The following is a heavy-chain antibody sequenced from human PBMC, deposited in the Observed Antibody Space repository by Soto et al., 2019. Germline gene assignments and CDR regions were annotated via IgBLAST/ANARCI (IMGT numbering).Heavy chain of an antibody. CDR3: ARDRAPGEMATTFDY. J-gene: IGHJ4*02. Sequence: PGGSLRLSCAASGFTFSEHWMHWVRQTPGKGLVWVSRINRDGSITGYADSVKGRFTISRDNTKNTLFLVMNSLKVEDTAVYYCARDRAPGEMATTFDYWGQGSQVTVSS. V-gene: IGHV3-74*01. CDR1: GFTFSEHW. CDR2: INRDGSIT.